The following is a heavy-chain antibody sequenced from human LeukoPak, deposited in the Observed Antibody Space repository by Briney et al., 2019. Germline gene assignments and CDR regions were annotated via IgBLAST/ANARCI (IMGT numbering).Heavy chain of an antibody. J-gene: IGHJ5*02. CDR3: ARDCRIAARSGHWFDP. V-gene: IGHV1-2*02. CDR2: INPNSGGT. CDR1: GYTSTGYY. Sequence: ASVKVSCKASGYTSTGYYMHWVRQAPGQGLEWMGWINPNSGGTNYAQKFQGRVTMTRDTSISTAYMELSRLRPDDTAVYYCARDCRIAARSGHWFDPWGQGTLVTVSS. D-gene: IGHD6-6*01.